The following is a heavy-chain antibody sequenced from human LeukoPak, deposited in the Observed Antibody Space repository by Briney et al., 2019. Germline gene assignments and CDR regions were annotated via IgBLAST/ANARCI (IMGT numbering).Heavy chain of an antibody. D-gene: IGHD1-26*01. V-gene: IGHV4-31*03. CDR3: ARVNRQVGAQR. CDR2: IYYSGST. J-gene: IGHJ1*01. CDR1: GASISSGGYY. Sequence: SETLSLTCTVSGASISSGGYYWSWIRQHPGKGLEWIGYIYYSGSTYYNPSLKSRVTISVDTSKNQFSLKLSSVTAADTAVYYCARVNRQVGAQRWGQGTLVTVSS.